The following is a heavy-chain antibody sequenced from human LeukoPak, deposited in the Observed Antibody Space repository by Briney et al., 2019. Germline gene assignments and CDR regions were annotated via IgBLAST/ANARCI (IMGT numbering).Heavy chain of an antibody. V-gene: IGHV4-34*01. CDR1: GGSFSGYY. J-gene: IGHJ5*02. CDR3: ASSSYWFDP. D-gene: IGHD6-6*01. Sequence: PSETLSLTCAVYGGSFSGYYWSWIRQPPGKGLEWIGEINHSGSTNYNPSLKSRVTISVDTSKNQFSLKLSSVTDADTAVYYCASSSYWFDPWGQGTLVTVSS. CDR2: INHSGST.